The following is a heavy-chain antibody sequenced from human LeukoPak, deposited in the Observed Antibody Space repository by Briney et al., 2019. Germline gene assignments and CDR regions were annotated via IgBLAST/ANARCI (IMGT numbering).Heavy chain of an antibody. Sequence: ASVKVSCKASGYTFTSYGISWVRQAPGQGLEWMGWISAYNGNTNYAQKLQGRVTMTTDTSTSTAYMELRSLRSDDTAVYYCARDGSLLVVTAILDPYFDYWGQGTLVTVSS. J-gene: IGHJ4*02. CDR1: GYTFTSYG. V-gene: IGHV1-18*01. CDR3: ARDGSLLVVTAILDPYFDY. D-gene: IGHD2-21*02. CDR2: ISAYNGNT.